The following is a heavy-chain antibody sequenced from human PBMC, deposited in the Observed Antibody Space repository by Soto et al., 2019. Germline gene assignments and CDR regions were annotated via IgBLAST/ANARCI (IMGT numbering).Heavy chain of an antibody. D-gene: IGHD3-10*01. V-gene: IGHV3-33*01. CDR3: ARDGDGSIDY. CDR2: IWYDGSNK. CDR1: GFTFSSYG. Sequence: QVQLVESGGGVVQPGRSLRLSCAASGFTFSSYGMHWVRQAPGKGLEWVAVIWYDGSNKYYADSVKGRFTISRDNSKNTLYLHMNSLRVEDTAVFYCARDGDGSIDYWGQGTLVTVSS. J-gene: IGHJ4*02.